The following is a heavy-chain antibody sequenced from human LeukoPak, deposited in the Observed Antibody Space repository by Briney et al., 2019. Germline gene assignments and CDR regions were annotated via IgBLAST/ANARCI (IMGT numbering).Heavy chain of an antibody. CDR3: ARVPSADILTGYYAYYYYYMDI. D-gene: IGHD3-9*01. V-gene: IGHV1-18*01. CDR1: GYTFTSYG. Sequence: GASVKVSCKASGYTFTSYGISWVRQAPGQGLEWMGWISAYNGNTNYAQKLQGRVTMTTDTSTSTAYMELRSLRSDDTAVYYCARVPSADILTGYYAYYYYYMDIWGKGTTVTVSS. J-gene: IGHJ6*03. CDR2: ISAYNGNT.